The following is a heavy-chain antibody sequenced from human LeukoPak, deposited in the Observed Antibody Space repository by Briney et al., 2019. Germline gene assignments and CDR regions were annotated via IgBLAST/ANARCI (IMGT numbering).Heavy chain of an antibody. CDR3: ARGDSSGYPDY. Sequence: ASMKVSCKASGYTFTNFDINWVRQATGQGLEWMGWMNPNTGNAGYAQKFQGRVTMTRDTFTSTVYMELSGLRSEDTAVYYCARGDSSGYPDYWGQGTLVTVSS. J-gene: IGHJ4*02. D-gene: IGHD3-22*01. CDR1: GYTFTNFD. V-gene: IGHV1-8*01. CDR2: MNPNTGNA.